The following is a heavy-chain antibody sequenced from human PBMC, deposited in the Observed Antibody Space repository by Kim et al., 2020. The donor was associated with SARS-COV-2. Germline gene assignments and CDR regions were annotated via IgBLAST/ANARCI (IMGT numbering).Heavy chain of an antibody. V-gene: IGHV1-2*02. D-gene: IGHD1-1*01. J-gene: IGHJ4*02. CDR2: IKPNSGDT. CDR1: GYTFTAYY. Sequence: ASVKVSCKASGYTFTAYYIHWVRQAPGQGLEWMAWIKPNSGDTKYAQKFQGRVTLTRDTSISTAYIELNSLTSDDTAVYYCARGGDMASRRPHDYWGQGVLLTVSS. CDR3: ARGGDMASRRPHDY.